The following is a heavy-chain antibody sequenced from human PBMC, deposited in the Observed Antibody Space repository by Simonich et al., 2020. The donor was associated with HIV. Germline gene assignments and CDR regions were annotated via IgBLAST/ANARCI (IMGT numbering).Heavy chain of an antibody. Sequence: DVQLVESGGGLVQPGGSLRLSCAASGFIFSNSWMSWVRQANGKGLEGGANIKQDGSEKYYVDSVKCRFTNSRDNAKNSLSLQMNSLRAEETAVYYCAGEFSLNYWGQGTLVTVSS. V-gene: IGHV3-7*01. CDR2: IKQDGSEK. J-gene: IGHJ4*02. D-gene: IGHD3-3*02. CDR1: GFIFSNSW. CDR3: AGEFSLNY.